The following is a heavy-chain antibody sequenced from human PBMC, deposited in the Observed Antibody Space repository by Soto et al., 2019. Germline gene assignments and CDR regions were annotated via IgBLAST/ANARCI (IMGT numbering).Heavy chain of an antibody. CDR2: ISGSGYNT. J-gene: IGHJ4*02. V-gene: IGHV3-23*01. CDR1: GFTFDTYA. D-gene: IGHD3-3*01. CDR3: ADGGEWSFNFVY. Sequence: EVQLLESGGGLVKPGGSLRLSCAASGFTFDTYAMSWVRQAPGKGLEWVSGISGSGYNTYYPDSVKGRFTISRDNSKNTLYLHMNNLRAGDTAVYYCADGGEWSFNFVYWGQGTLVTVSS.